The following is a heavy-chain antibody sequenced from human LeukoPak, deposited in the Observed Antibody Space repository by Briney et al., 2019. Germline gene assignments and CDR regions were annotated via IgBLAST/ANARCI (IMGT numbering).Heavy chain of an antibody. J-gene: IGHJ6*03. CDR2: INPNSGGT. Sequence: ASVKVSCKASGYTFTGYSMHWVRQAPGQGLEWMGLINPNSGGTNYAQKFQGRVAMTWDTSISTAYMELSRLRPDDTAVYYCARGAAGYDFFYYMDVGGKGTTVTISS. D-gene: IGHD2-2*01. V-gene: IGHV1-2*02. CDR3: ARGAAGYDFFYYMDV. CDR1: GYTFTGYS.